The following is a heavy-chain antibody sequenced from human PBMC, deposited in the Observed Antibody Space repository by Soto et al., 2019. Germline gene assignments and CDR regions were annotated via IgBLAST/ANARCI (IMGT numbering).Heavy chain of an antibody. J-gene: IGHJ4*02. CDR1: AYSFTSYW. D-gene: IGHD3-9*01. V-gene: IGHV5-51*01. CDR3: ARQGYDILTGYSAALDY. CDR2: IYPADSDT. Sequence: PGESLKISCKGSAYSFTSYWIGCVRQMPGKGLEWMGIIYPADSDTRYSPSFQGQVTISADKSISTAYLQWSSLKASDTAMYYCARQGYDILTGYSAALDYWGQGTLVTVSS.